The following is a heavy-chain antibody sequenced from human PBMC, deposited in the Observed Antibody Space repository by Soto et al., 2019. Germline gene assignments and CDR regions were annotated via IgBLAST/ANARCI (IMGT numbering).Heavy chain of an antibody. CDR2: IDGSAVGT. D-gene: IGHD5-18*01. CDR1: GFKFYSYA. J-gene: IGHJ4*02. Sequence: EVQLLESGGGLVQPGGSLRLSCAASGFKFYSYAMNWVRQAPGKGLEWVSGIDGSAVGTYYADSVKGRFAISRDNSGDTLYLQMHSLRVDDTAVDYCANEGAWIHDKMDHWGQGTLVTVSS. V-gene: IGHV3-23*01. CDR3: ANEGAWIHDKMDH.